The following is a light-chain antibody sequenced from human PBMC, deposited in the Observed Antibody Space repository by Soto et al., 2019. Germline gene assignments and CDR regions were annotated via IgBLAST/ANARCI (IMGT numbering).Light chain of an antibody. J-gene: IGKJ1*01. V-gene: IGKV1-5*01. CDR2: DVS. CDR1: QSISSW. Sequence: DIQMTQSPSTLSASVGDRVTITCRASQSISSWLAWYQQKPGKAPKLLIYDVSSLESGVPSRFSGSGSGTEFTLTISSLQPGEFATYYCQQYNTYWTFGQGTKVEIK. CDR3: QQYNTYWT.